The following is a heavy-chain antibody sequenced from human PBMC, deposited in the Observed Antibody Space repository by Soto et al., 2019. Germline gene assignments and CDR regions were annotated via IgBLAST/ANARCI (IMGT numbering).Heavy chain of an antibody. CDR2: TPGSGGSS. CDR1: GFTFKSYA. CDR3: ARGGSTGWFYFDF. Sequence: LRLSCAASGFTFKSYAMNWVRQAPGMGLEWVASTPGSGGSSYYADSVKGRFTISRDNSKNTLYLDLNSLKAEDTAMYYCARGGSTGWFYFDFWGQGAQVTVSS. J-gene: IGHJ4*02. D-gene: IGHD6-19*01. V-gene: IGHV3-23*01.